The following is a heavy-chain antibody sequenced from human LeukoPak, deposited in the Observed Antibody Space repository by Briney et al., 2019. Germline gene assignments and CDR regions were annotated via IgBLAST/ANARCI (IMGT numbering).Heavy chain of an antibody. D-gene: IGHD3-3*01. CDR2: MYYSGST. J-gene: IGHJ4*02. V-gene: IGHV4-39*07. CDR1: GGSISSSGYY. CDR3: ARDFRGGYDFWSGYYTPYYFDY. Sequence: SETLSLTCTVSGGSISSSGYYWGWIRQPPGKGLEWIGSMYYSGSTYHNPSLKSRVTISIDTSKNQFSLKLSSVTAADTAVYYCARDFRGGYDFWSGYYTPYYFDYWGQGTLVTVSS.